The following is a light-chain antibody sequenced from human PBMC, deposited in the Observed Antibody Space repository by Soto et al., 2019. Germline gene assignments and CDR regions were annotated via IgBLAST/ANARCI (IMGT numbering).Light chain of an antibody. V-gene: IGLV2-14*03. CDR2: DVR. CDR3: RSYTRRSTVI. J-gene: IGLJ2*01. CDR1: SSDVGGYNF. Sequence: QSVLTQPASGSGSPGHSITISCTGTSSDVGGYNFVSWYQQHPGKAAKFIIYDVRNRPSGVSNRFSGSRTGNTTSLNISGLQADDEADYYCRSYTRRSTVIVGGGTKVTVL.